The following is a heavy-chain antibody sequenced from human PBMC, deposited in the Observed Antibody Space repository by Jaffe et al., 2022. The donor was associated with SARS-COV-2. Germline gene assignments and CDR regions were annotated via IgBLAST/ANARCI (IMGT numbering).Heavy chain of an antibody. CDR3: ARSSGWVLGYYYYYYGMDV. CDR1: GGSISSSSYY. Sequence: QLQLQESGPGLVKPSETLSLTCTVSGGSISSSSYYWGWIRQPPGKGLEWIGSIYYSGSTYYNPSLKSRVTISVDTSKNQFSLKLSSVTAADTAVYYCARSSGWVLGYYYYYYGMDVWGQGTTVTVSS. J-gene: IGHJ6*02. D-gene: IGHD6-19*01. CDR2: IYYSGST. V-gene: IGHV4-39*01.